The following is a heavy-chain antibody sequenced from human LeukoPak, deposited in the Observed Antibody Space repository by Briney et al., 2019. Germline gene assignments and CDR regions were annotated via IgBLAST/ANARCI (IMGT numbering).Heavy chain of an antibody. CDR1: GYTFTSYY. V-gene: IGHV1-46*01. Sequence: ASVKVSCKASGYTFTSYYMHWVRQAPGQGLEWMGIINPSGGSTSYAQKFQGRVTMTRDTSTSTVYMELSSLRSEDTAVYYCAREGARGVIRLNYYFGMDVWGQGTTVTVSS. CDR3: AREGARGVIRLNYYFGMDV. CDR2: INPSGGST. J-gene: IGHJ6*02. D-gene: IGHD3-10*01.